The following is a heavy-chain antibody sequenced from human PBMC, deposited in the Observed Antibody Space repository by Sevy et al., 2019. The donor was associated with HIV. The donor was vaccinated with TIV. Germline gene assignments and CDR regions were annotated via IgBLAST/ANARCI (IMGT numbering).Heavy chain of an antibody. CDR1: GYSFTNYY. V-gene: IGHV1-46*04. CDR2: INPSGGST. CDR3: ASTFVGDIVVVPAAMPSYYYYYGMDV. J-gene: IGHJ6*02. Sequence: ASVKVSCKASGYSFTNYYIHWVRQAPGQGLEWMGVINPSGGSTSYAQTLQGRVTMTRDTSTSTVYMELSSLRSEDTAVYYCASTFVGDIVVVPAAMPSYYYYYGMDVWGQGTTVTVSS. D-gene: IGHD2-2*01.